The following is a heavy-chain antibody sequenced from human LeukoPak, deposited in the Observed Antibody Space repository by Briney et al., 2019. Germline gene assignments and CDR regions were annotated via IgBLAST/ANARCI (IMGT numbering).Heavy chain of an antibody. D-gene: IGHD6-13*01. CDR2: IYYSGST. J-gene: IGHJ4*02. Sequence: SETLSLTCTVSGGSISSYYWSWIRQPPGKGLEWIGYIYYSGSTNYSPSLKSRVTISVDTSKNQFSLKLSSVTAADTAVYYCARGRFQGSSWYYFDYWGQGTLVTVSS. CDR3: ARGRFQGSSWYYFDY. V-gene: IGHV4-59*08. CDR1: GGSISSYY.